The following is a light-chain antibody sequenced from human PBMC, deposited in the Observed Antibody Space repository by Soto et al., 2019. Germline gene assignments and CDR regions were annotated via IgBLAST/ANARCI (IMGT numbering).Light chain of an antibody. Sequence: DIQMTQSPSTLSASVGDRVTITCRASQSISSWLAWYQQKPRKAPKLLIYDAYSLESGVPSRFSGSGSGTEFTLTISSLQPDDFATYYCQQYNSYSPTTFGQGTKVDIK. V-gene: IGKV1-5*01. J-gene: IGKJ1*01. CDR2: DAY. CDR1: QSISSW. CDR3: QQYNSYSPTT.